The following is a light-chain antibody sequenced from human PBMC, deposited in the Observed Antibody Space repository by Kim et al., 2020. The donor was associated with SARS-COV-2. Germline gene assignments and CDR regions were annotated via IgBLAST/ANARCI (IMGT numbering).Light chain of an antibody. CDR3: QQYQNWPPVT. J-gene: IGKJ4*01. CDR2: VTS. V-gene: IGKV3-15*01. Sequence: SPGDRATLSCRASQSVSSDYLAWYQQKPGQPPRLLIYVTSIRAVGVPARFSGSGSGTEFTLTISSLQSEDFGIYFCQQYQNWPPVTFGGGTKLEI. CDR1: QSVSSDY.